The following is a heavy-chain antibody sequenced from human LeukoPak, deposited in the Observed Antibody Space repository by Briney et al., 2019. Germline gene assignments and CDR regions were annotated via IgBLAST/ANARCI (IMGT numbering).Heavy chain of an antibody. V-gene: IGHV4-39*01. Sequence: SETLSLTCTVSGGSISSTSYYWGWIRQPPGKGLEWIGSIYNSGSTYYNPSLKSRITISVDTSKNQFSLKLSSVTAADTALYYCARHIYSSGWSRGTYYYYGMDVWGQGTTVIVFS. D-gene: IGHD6-19*01. CDR1: GGSISSTSYY. CDR2: IYNSGST. CDR3: ARHIYSSGWSRGTYYYYGMDV. J-gene: IGHJ6*02.